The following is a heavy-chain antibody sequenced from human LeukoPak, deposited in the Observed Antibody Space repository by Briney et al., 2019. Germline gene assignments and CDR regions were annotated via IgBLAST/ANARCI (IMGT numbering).Heavy chain of an antibody. J-gene: IGHJ4*02. CDR2: INTNTGNP. CDR3: ARTTYYDILTGYSYFDY. V-gene: IGHV7-4-1*02. CDR1: GYTFTSYA. Sequence: ASVKVSCKASGYTFTSYAVNWVRQAPGQGLEWMGWINTNTGNPTYAQGFTGRFVFSLDTSVSTAYLQISSLKAEDTAVYYCARTTYYDILTGYSYFDYWGQGTLVTVSS. D-gene: IGHD3-9*01.